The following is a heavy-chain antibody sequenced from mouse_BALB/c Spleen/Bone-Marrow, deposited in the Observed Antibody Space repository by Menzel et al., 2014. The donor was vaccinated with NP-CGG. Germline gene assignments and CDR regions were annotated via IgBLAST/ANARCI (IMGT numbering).Heavy chain of an antibody. CDR2: INPESNTI. V-gene: IGHV4-1*02. D-gene: IGHD2-3*01. Sequence: VKLVESGGGLVQPGGSLKLSCAASGFDFSRYWMSWVRQAPGKGLQWIGEINPESNTINYTPSLKDKFIISRDNAKNTLYLQMSKVGSEDTALYCCARLGYYGWFAYWGRGTLVTVSA. J-gene: IGHJ3*01. CDR3: ARLGYYGWFAY. CDR1: GFDFSRYW.